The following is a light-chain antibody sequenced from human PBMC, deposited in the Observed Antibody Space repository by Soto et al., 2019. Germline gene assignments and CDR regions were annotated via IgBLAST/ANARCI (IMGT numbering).Light chain of an antibody. CDR1: SSDVGSHNL. CDR3: CSYAGSSTSRV. J-gene: IGLJ1*01. V-gene: IGLV2-23*02. Sequence: QSALTQPASVSGSPGQSITISCTGTSSDVGSHNLVSWYQQHPGKAPKFMIYEVSKRPSGVSNRFSGSKSGNTASLTISGLQAEDEADYYCCSYAGSSTSRVFGTGTKLTGL. CDR2: EVS.